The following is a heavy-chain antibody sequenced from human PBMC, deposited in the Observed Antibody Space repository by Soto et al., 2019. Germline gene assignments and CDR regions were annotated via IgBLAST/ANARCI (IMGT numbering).Heavy chain of an antibody. D-gene: IGHD6-19*01. V-gene: IGHV3-30-3*01. CDR1: GFTFSSYA. CDR3: ARGRIAVAGRAGGAFDI. J-gene: IGHJ3*02. Sequence: PGGYLRLACAASGFTFSSYAMHWVRQAPGKGLEWVAVISYDGSNKYYADSVKGRFTISRDNSKNTLYLPMNSLRAEDTAVYYCARGRIAVAGRAGGAFDIWGQGTMVTVSS. CDR2: ISYDGSNK.